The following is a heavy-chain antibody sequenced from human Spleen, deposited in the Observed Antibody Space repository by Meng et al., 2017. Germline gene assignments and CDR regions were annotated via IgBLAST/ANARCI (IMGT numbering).Heavy chain of an antibody. J-gene: IGHJ4*02. Sequence: GESLKISCAASGFTFSSYWMSWVRQAPGKGLEWVASIKEEGSEKYYLYSVTGRFTISIDNAKNSLYLQMRSLRAEDTAVYFCARVWSGYPGYWGQGTLVTVSS. CDR3: ARVWSGYPGY. CDR2: IKEEGSEK. V-gene: IGHV3-7*01. D-gene: IGHD3-3*01. CDR1: GFTFSSYW.